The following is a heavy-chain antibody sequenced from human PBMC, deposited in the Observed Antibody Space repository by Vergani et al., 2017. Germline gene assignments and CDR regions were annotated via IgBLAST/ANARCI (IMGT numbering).Heavy chain of an antibody. Sequence: EVQLVQSGAEVKKPGESLTISCKGSGYSFPSYWIVWVRQMPGKGLEWVGIIYPGDSDTRYSPSFQGQVTISADKSINTAYLQWPSLKASDTAVYFCARLPRGLRGMSLEYWGQGTLVTVSS. V-gene: IGHV5-51*01. CDR2: IYPGDSDT. J-gene: IGHJ4*02. CDR3: ARLPRGLRGMSLEY. CDR1: GYSFPSYW. D-gene: IGHD3-10*01.